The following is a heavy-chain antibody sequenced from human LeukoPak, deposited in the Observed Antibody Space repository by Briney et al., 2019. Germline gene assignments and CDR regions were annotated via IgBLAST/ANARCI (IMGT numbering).Heavy chain of an antibody. D-gene: IGHD3-22*01. CDR2: IYNDGSST. Sequence: GGSLRLSCAASGFTFSHYWMHWVRHAPGKGLVWVSRIYNDGSSTSYADSVKGRFTISRDNAKSTLYLQMNSLRAEDTAVYYCARDLGNYYDTSDNWFDPWGQGTLVTVSS. CDR3: ARDLGNYYDTSDNWFDP. V-gene: IGHV3-74*01. J-gene: IGHJ5*02. CDR1: GFTFSHYW.